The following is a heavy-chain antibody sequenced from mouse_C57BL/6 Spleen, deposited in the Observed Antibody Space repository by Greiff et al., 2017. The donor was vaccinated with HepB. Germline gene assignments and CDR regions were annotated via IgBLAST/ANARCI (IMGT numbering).Heavy chain of an antibody. D-gene: IGHD3-2*02. CDR3: ARGAQALDY. CDR1: GYTFTSYT. J-gene: IGHJ2*01. V-gene: IGHV1-4*01. Sequence: QVQLKESGAELARPGASVKMSCKASGYTFTSYTMHWVKQRPGQGLEWIGYINPSSGYTKYNQKFKDKATLTADKSSSTAYMQLSSLTSEDSAVYYCARGAQALDYWGQGTTLTVSS. CDR2: INPSSGYT.